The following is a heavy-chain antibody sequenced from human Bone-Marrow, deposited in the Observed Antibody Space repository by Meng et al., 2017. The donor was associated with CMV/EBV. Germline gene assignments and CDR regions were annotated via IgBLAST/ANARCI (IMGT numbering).Heavy chain of an antibody. CDR2: IRYDGSYK. Sequence: GESLKIPCAASGLTFSSYGMHWVRQAPGKGLEWVSFIRYDGSYKYYAGSVKGRFTISRDNSKNTLYLRMNSLRAEDTAVYYCAKDSGSAAIRGWYFDLWGRGTLVTVSS. J-gene: IGHJ2*01. CDR3: AKDSGSAAIRGWYFDL. CDR1: GLTFSSYG. V-gene: IGHV3-30*02. D-gene: IGHD2-2*02.